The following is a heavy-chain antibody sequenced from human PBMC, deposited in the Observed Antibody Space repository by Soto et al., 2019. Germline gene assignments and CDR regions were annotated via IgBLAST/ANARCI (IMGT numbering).Heavy chain of an antibody. CDR2: ISGSGGST. CDR3: AKVVGYCSGGSCYSDAFDI. V-gene: IGHV3-23*01. J-gene: IGHJ3*02. Sequence: GGSLRLSCAASGFTFSSYAMSWVRQAPGKGLEWVSAISGSGGSTYYADSVKGRFTISRDNSKNTLYLQMNSLRAEDTAVYYCAKVVGYCSGGSCYSDAFDIWGQGTMVTVSS. CDR1: GFTFSSYA. D-gene: IGHD2-15*01.